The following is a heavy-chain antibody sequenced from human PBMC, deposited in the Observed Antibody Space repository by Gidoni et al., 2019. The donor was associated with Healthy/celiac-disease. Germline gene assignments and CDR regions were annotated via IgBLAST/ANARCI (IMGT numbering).Heavy chain of an antibody. D-gene: IGHD3-9*01. V-gene: IGHV1-69*04. J-gene: IGHJ4*02. CDR3: ASHAVTRDWLLTSTKTGFDY. Sequence: QVQLVQSGAEVKKPGSSVKVSCKASGGTFSSYAISWVRPAPGQGLEWMGRIIPILGIANYAQKFQGRVTITADKSTSTAYMELSSLRSEDTAVYYCASHAVTRDWLLTSTKTGFDYWGQGTLVTVSS. CDR2: IIPILGIA. CDR1: GGTFSSYA.